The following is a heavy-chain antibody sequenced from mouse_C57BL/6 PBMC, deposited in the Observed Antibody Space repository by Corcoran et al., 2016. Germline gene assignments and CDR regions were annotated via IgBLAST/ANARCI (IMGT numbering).Heavy chain of an antibody. CDR3: AIEDYGLAY. Sequence: QVQLQQSVAELVKPGASVKISCKASGDAFSSCWMNLVKQRPGKGRESVGQIYPGDGDTNYNGKFKGKATLTPDKSSSTAYMQLSSLTSEDSAVYFGAIEDYGLAYWGQGTLVTVSA. V-gene: IGHV1-80*01. CDR1: GDAFSSCW. J-gene: IGHJ3*01. CDR2: IYPGDGDT. D-gene: IGHD1-1*01.